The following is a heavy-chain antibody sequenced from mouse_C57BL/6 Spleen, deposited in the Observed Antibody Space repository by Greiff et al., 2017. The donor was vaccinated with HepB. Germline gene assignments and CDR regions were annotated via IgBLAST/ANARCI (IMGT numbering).Heavy chain of an antibody. V-gene: IGHV5-17*01. J-gene: IGHJ3*01. Sequence: EVKVEESGGGLVKPGGSLKLSCAASGFTSSDYGMHWVRQAPEKGLEWVAYISSGSSTIYYADTVKGRFTISRDNAKNTLFLQMTSLRSEDTAMYYCARGKVYLAWFAYWGQGTLVTVSA. CDR1: GFTSSDYG. CDR3: ARGKVYLAWFAY. CDR2: ISSGSSTI. D-gene: IGHD2-1*01.